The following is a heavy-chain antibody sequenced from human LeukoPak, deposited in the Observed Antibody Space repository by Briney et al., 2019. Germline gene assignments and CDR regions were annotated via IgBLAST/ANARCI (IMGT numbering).Heavy chain of an antibody. CDR1: GFPFSSYW. CDR3: TRVGYIDEGIDY. Sequence: PGGSLRLSCVASGFPFSSYWMTWVRQAPGKGLEWVANIKQDGGKKSYVDSVKGPFTISRDNAKNSLYLQMNSLRAEDTAIYYCTRVGYIDEGIDYWGQGTLVTVSS. J-gene: IGHJ4*02. D-gene: IGHD5-24*01. V-gene: IGHV3-7*04. CDR2: IKQDGGKK.